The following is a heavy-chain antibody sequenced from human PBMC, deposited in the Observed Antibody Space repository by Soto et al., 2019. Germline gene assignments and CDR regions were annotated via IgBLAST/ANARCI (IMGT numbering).Heavy chain of an antibody. V-gene: IGHV1-3*01. D-gene: IGHD1-7*01. CDR3: ARCARYNWNYVLYY. CDR1: GYTFTSYA. J-gene: IGHJ4*02. CDR2: INAGNGNT. Sequence: QVQLVQSGAEVKKPGASVKVSCKASGYTFTSYAMHWVRQAPGQRLEWMGWINAGNGNTKYSQKFQGRVTITRDTSASTAYMELSSLRSEDTAVYYCARCARYNWNYVLYYWGQGTLVTVSS.